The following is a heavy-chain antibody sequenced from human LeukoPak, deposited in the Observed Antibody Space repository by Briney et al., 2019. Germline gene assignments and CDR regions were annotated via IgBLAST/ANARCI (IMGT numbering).Heavy chain of an antibody. Sequence: GGSLRLSCAVSGFTFSNYWMSWVRQAPGKGLEWVAYIKQDGSGKYYVDSVKGRFTISRDNAKNSLYLQMNSLRAEDTAVYYCATYRLLGYWGQGTLVTVSS. V-gene: IGHV3-7*03. J-gene: IGHJ4*02. CDR2: IKQDGSGK. CDR1: GFTFSNYW. CDR3: ATYRLLGY. D-gene: IGHD2/OR15-2a*01.